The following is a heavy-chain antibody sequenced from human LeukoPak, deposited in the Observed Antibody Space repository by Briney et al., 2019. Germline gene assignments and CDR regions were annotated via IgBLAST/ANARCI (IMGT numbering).Heavy chain of an antibody. Sequence: PSETLSLTCAVYGGSFSGYYWSWIRQPPGKGLEWIGEINHSGSTNYNPSLKSRVTISVDTSKNQFSLKLSSVTAADTAVYYCARRRKNWNDLYFDYWGQGTLVTASS. CDR1: GGSFSGYY. V-gene: IGHV4-34*01. CDR2: INHSGST. J-gene: IGHJ4*02. D-gene: IGHD1-1*01. CDR3: ARRRKNWNDLYFDY.